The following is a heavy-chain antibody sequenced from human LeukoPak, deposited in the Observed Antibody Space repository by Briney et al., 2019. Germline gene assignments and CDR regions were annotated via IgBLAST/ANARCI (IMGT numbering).Heavy chain of an antibody. J-gene: IGHJ4*02. D-gene: IGHD2-15*01. V-gene: IGHV4-30-2*01. CDR2: IYHSEST. Sequence: SETLSLTCAVSGGSISSGGYSWSWIRQPPGKGLEWIGYIYHSESTYYNPSLKSRVTISVDRSKNQFSLKLSSVTAADTAVYYCARGAPVGGSIDYWGQGTLVTVSS. CDR1: GGSISSGGYS. CDR3: ARGAPVGGSIDY.